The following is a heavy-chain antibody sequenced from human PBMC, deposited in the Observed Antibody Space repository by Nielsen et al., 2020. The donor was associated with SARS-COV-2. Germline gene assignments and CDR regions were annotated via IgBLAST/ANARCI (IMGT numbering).Heavy chain of an antibody. J-gene: IGHJ3*02. CDR3: AKDQREYSSSWYGYDTFDI. CDR1: GFTFSSYG. V-gene: IGHV3-30*18. D-gene: IGHD6-13*01. CDR2: ISYDGSNK. Sequence: GESLKISCAASGFTFSSYGMHWVRQAPGKGLEWVAVISYDGSNKYYADSVKGRFTISSDNSKNTLFLQMNSLRAEDTAVYYCAKDQREYSSSWYGYDTFDIWGQGTMVTVSS.